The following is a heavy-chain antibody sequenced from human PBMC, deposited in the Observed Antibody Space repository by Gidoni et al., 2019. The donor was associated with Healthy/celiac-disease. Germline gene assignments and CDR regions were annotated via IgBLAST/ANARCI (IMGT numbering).Heavy chain of an antibody. CDR3: ASQINWNDDGDAFDI. V-gene: IGHV3-11*01. J-gene: IGHJ3*02. D-gene: IGHD1-20*01. CDR1: GFTFGDYY. Sequence: QVQLVESGGGLVKPGGSLRLSCAASGFTFGDYYMSWIRQAPGQGLEWVSYISSSGSTIYYADSVKGRFTISRDNAKNSLYLQMNSLRAEDTAVYYCASQINWNDDGDAFDIWGQGTMVTVSS. CDR2: ISSSGSTI.